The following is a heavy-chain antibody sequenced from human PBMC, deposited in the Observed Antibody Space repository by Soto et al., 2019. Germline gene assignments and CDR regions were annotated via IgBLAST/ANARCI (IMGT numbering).Heavy chain of an antibody. CDR1: GFTFSSYG. CDR3: ARDPGNYDSSGYYYERNFDY. J-gene: IGHJ4*02. D-gene: IGHD3-22*01. Sequence: QVQLVESGGGVVQPGRSLRLSCAASGFTFSSYGMHWVRQAPGKGLEWVAVIWYDGSNKYYADSVKGRFTISRDNSKNTLYLQTNSLRAEDTAVYYCARDPGNYDSSGYYYERNFDYWGQGTLVTVSS. V-gene: IGHV3-33*01. CDR2: IWYDGSNK.